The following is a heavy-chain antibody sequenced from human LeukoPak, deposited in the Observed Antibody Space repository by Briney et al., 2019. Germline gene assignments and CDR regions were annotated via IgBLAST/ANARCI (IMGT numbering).Heavy chain of an antibody. J-gene: IGHJ3*02. D-gene: IGHD1-14*01. CDR3: ARHPSSTTAFDI. CDR2: IYYSGIT. Sequence: SETLSLTCTVSGGSATSSDYYWGWIRQPPGMGLEWIGTIYYSGITYYNPSLNGRLTISVDTYNNRLSLRLSSVTAADTAVYYCARHPSSTTAFDIWSQGTLVTVSS. V-gene: IGHV4-39*01. CDR1: GGSATSSDYY.